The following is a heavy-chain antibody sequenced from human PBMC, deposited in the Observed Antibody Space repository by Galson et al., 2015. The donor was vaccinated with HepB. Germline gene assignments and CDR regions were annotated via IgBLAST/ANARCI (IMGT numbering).Heavy chain of an antibody. CDR3: ARQLAIDY. Sequence: SLRLSCAASGFTFSTYAMSWVPQAPGKGLEWVSGISGIDGSTYYADSVKGRFTISRDNSKNTLFLQMNSLRADDTAVYYCARQLAIDYWGQGTLVTVSS. D-gene: IGHD5-12*01. J-gene: IGHJ4*02. V-gene: IGHV3-23*01. CDR1: GFTFSTYA. CDR2: ISGIDGST.